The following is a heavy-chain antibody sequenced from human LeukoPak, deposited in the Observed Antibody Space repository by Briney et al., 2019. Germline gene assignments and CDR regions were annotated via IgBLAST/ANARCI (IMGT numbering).Heavy chain of an antibody. CDR2: ISGSGCST. Sequence: GGSLRLSCAASGFTFSSYAMSWVRQAPGKGLEWVSAISGSGCSTYYADSVKGRFTISRDNSKNTLYLQMKSRRAEDRAIHYCGYDSTNCWGQGTLVTVSS. J-gene: IGHJ4*02. CDR3: GYDSTNC. V-gene: IGHV3-23*01. D-gene: IGHD5-12*01. CDR1: GFTFSSYA.